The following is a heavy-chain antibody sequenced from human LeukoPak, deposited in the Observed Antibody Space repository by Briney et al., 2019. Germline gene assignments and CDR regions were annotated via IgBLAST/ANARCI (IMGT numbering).Heavy chain of an antibody. J-gene: IGHJ4*02. Sequence: GGSLRLSCAASGFTFGNYDMHWVRQAAGKGLEWVSGIGTGGDTYYSGSVKGRFTLSRDNPKNMFFLQMNLLTVEDTAIYYCAREATWGQWYFDHWGQGTPVTVSS. CDR3: AREATWGQWYFDH. D-gene: IGHD6-19*01. CDR2: IGTGGDT. V-gene: IGHV3-13*01. CDR1: GFTFGNYD.